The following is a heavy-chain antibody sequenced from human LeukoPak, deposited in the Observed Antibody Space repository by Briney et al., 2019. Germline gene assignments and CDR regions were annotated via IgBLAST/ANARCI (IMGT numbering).Heavy chain of an antibody. J-gene: IGHJ4*02. Sequence: PGGSLRLSCTASGFTFGDYAMSWFRQAPGKGLEWVGFIRSKAYGGTTEYAASVKGRFTISRDDSKSIAYPQMNSLKTEDTAVYYCTRGSGYNPPGYWGQGTLVTVSS. V-gene: IGHV3-49*03. CDR3: TRGSGYNPPGY. D-gene: IGHD5-24*01. CDR2: IRSKAYGGTT. CDR1: GFTFGDYA.